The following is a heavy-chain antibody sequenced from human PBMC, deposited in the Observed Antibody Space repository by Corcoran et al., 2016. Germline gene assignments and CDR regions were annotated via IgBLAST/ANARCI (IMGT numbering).Heavy chain of an antibody. CDR1: GGSISSSSYY. D-gene: IGHD4-17*01. CDR3: ARRVDYGRAWFDP. Sequence: QLQLQESGPGLVKPSETPSLTCTVSGGSISSSSYYWGWIRQPPGKGLEWIGSIYYSGSTYYNPSLKSRVTISVDTSKNQFSLKLSSVTAADTAVYYCARRVDYGRAWFDPWGQGTLVTVSS. J-gene: IGHJ5*02. V-gene: IGHV4-39*07. CDR2: IYYSGST.